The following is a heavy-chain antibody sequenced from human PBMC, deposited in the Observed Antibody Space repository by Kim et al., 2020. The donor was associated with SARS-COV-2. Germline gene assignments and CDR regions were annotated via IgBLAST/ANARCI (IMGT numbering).Heavy chain of an antibody. CDR1: GFTVSNNY. D-gene: IGHD3-22*01. CDR3: ASEKLYYDSSGYNSGSFDI. CDR2: IYSGGST. J-gene: IGHJ3*02. Sequence: GGSLRLSCPASGFTVSNNYMSWVRQAPGKGLEWVSVIYSGGSTDYADSVRGRFTVSRDKSKNMVYLQMNSLGAEDTAVYYCASEKLYYDSSGYNSGSFDIWGQGTMVTVSS. V-gene: IGHV3-66*01.